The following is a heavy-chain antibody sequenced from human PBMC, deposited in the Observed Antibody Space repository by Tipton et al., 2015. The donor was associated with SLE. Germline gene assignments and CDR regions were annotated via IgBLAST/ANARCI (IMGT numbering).Heavy chain of an antibody. Sequence: QLVQSGAEVKKPGSSVKVSCKASGGTFSSYAISWVRQAPGQGLEWMGGIIPIFGTANYAQKFQGRVTITADESTSTAYMELSSLRSEDTAVYYCAREKQGFLEWLSSSMDVWGQGTTVTVSS. CDR3: AREKQGFLEWLSSSMDV. D-gene: IGHD3-3*01. CDR1: GGTFSSYA. V-gene: IGHV1-69*01. J-gene: IGHJ6*02. CDR2: IIPIFGTA.